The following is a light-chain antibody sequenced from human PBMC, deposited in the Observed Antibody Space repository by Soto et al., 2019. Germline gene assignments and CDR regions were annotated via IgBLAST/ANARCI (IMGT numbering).Light chain of an antibody. J-gene: IGLJ3*02. CDR2: RNN. CDR1: SSNIGNND. CDR3: AAWDDSLRGWV. Sequence: QSVLTQPPSASGTPGQRVTISCSGSSSNIGNNDVYWYQQLPGTAPKLLIYRNNQRPSGVPDRFSDSKSGASASLAISGLRSEDEADYYCAAWDDSLRGWVFGGGTKLTVL. V-gene: IGLV1-47*01.